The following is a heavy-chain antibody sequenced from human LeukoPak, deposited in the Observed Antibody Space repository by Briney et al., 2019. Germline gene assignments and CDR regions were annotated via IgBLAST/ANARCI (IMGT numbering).Heavy chain of an antibody. CDR1: GFTFSSYD. J-gene: IGHJ4*02. Sequence: QPGGSLRLSCAASGFTFSSYDMSWVRQAPGKGLEWVSAISGSGGSTYYADSVKGRFTISRDNSRNTLYLQMNSLTAEDTAVYFCAKDQPSGTYYDYWGQGTLVTVSS. CDR3: AKDQPSGTYYDY. V-gene: IGHV3-23*01. D-gene: IGHD1-26*01. CDR2: ISGSGGST.